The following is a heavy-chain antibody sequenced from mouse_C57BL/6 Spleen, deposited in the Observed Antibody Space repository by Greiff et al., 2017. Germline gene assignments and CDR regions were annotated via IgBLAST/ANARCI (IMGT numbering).Heavy chain of an antibody. Sequence: QVQLKESGAELVRPGASVTLSCKASGYTFTDYEMHWVKQTPVHGLEWIGAIDPETGGTAYNQKFKGKAILTADKSSSTAYMELRSLTSEDSAVYYCTRNYGNYPYAMDYWGQGTSVTVSS. CDR3: TRNYGNYPYAMDY. D-gene: IGHD2-1*01. J-gene: IGHJ4*01. V-gene: IGHV1-15*01. CDR1: GYTFTDYE. CDR2: IDPETGGT.